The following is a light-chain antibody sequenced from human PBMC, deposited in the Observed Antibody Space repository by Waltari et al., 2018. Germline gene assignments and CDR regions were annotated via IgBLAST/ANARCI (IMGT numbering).Light chain of an antibody. CDR2: DAS. CDR1: QSVNSR. CDR3: QQRSDWPLT. Sequence: EIVMTQSPATLSASPGERVTLSCRASQSVNSRLAWYQQKPGQAPRLLIYDASNRATGIPARFSGSGSGTDFTLTVSSLEPEDFAVYYCQQRSDWPLTFGGGTKVEIK. V-gene: IGKV3-11*01. J-gene: IGKJ4*01.